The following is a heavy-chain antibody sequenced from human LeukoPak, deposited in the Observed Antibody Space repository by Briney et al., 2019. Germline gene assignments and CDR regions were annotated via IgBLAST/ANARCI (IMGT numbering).Heavy chain of an antibody. CDR3: ALIAAAGPKDAFDI. CDR2: IRYDGSNK. V-gene: IGHV3-30*02. D-gene: IGHD6-13*01. CDR1: GFTFSSYG. Sequence: PGGSLRLSCAASGFTFSSYGMHWVRQAPGKGLEWVAFIRYDGSNKYYADSVKGRFTISRDNSKNTPYLQMNSLRAEDTAVYYCALIAAAGPKDAFDIWGQGTMVTVSS. J-gene: IGHJ3*02.